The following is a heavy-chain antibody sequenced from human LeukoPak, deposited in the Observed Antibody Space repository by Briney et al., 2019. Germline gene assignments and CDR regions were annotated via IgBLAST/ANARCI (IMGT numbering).Heavy chain of an antibody. J-gene: IGHJ4*02. D-gene: IGHD3-10*01. CDR2: IYYSGST. V-gene: IGHV4-39*01. CDR1: GGSISSSSYY. CDR3: ASQNYYGLGNHFDY. Sequence: SETLSLTCTVSGGSISSSSYYWGWIRQPPGKGLEWIGSIYYSGSTYYNPSLKSRVTISVDTSKNQFSLKLSSVTAADTAVYYCASQNYYGLGNHFDYWGQGTLVTVSS.